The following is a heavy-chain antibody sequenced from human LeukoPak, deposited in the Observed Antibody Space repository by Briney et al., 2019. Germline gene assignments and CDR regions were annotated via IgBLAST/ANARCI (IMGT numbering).Heavy chain of an antibody. V-gene: IGHV3-72*01. CDR1: GFTFIDHY. J-gene: IGHJ4*02. Sequence: PGGSLRLSCAASGFTFIDHYMDWVRQAPGKGLEWIGRIRNKANSYTTEYAASVKGRFTVSRDDSKNSLFLQVNSLESEDTAVYYCARRNSVTQGLDNWGQGTLVTVSS. D-gene: IGHD5/OR15-5a*01. CDR3: ARRNSVTQGLDN. CDR2: IRNKANSYTT.